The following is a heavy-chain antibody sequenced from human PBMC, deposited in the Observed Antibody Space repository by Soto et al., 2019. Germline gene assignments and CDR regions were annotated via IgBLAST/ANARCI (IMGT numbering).Heavy chain of an antibody. CDR2: ITGRGKTT. CDR3: AKGFSGTYQDLFDY. J-gene: IGHJ4*02. D-gene: IGHD1-7*01. CDR1: GFTFSSNA. V-gene: IGHV3-23*01. Sequence: GSLRLSCAASGFTFSSNAMTWVRQTPGKGLEWVSTITGRGKTTYYADSVKGRFTISRDNSKNTLYLQMTSLRAEDTALYYCAKGFSGTYQDLFDYWGQGTLVTVSS.